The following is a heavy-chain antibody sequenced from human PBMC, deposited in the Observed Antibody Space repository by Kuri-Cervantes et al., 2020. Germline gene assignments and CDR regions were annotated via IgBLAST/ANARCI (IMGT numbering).Heavy chain of an antibody. CDR3: ARGPITGDRFDY. V-gene: IGHV3-48*01. J-gene: IGHJ4*02. CDR1: GFTFSSYE. CDR2: ISGSGSTI. D-gene: IGHD5-24*01. Sequence: GGSLRLSCAASGFTFSSYEMNWVRQTPGKGREWLSYISGSGSTIYYADSVKGRFTISRENSKNSMYLQMNSLRAGDTAVYYCARGPITGDRFDYWGQGTLVTVSS.